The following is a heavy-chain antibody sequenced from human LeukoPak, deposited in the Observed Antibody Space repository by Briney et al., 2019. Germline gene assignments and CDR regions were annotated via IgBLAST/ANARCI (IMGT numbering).Heavy chain of an antibody. CDR2: FDPEDGET. CDR1: GYTLTELS. D-gene: IGHD2-2*01. Sequence: ASVKVSCKVSGYTLTELSMHWVRQAPGKGLEWMGGFDPEDGETIYAQKFQGRVTMTEDTSTGTAYMELSSLRSEDTAVYYCATVGYCSSTSCPSDYYYYGMDVWGQGTTVTVSS. CDR3: ATVGYCSSTSCPSDYYYYGMDV. V-gene: IGHV1-24*01. J-gene: IGHJ6*02.